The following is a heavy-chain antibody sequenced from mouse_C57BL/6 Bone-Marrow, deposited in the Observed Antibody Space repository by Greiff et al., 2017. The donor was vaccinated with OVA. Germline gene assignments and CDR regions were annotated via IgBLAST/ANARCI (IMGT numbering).Heavy chain of an antibody. V-gene: IGHV10-1*01. CDR2: IRSKSNNYAT. Sequence: EVKLVESGGGLVQPKGSLKLSCAASGFSFNTYAMNWVRQAPGKGLEWVARIRSKSNNYATYYADSVKDRFTISRDDSESMLYLQMNNLKTEDTAMYYCVSPYGSSWGAMDYWGQGTSVTVSS. CDR3: VSPYGSSWGAMDY. J-gene: IGHJ4*01. D-gene: IGHD1-1*01. CDR1: GFSFNTYA.